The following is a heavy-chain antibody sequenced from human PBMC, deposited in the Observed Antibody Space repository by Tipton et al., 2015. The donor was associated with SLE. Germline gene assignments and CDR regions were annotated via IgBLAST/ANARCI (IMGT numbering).Heavy chain of an antibody. D-gene: IGHD3-3*01. J-gene: IGHJ4*02. CDR2: ISGSGGST. CDR1: GFTFSSHA. Sequence: QLVQSGGGLVQPGGSLRLSCAASGFTFSSHAMTWVRQAPGKGLEWVSAISGSGGSTYYADSVKGRFTISRDNSKNTLYLQMNSLRAEDTAVYYCAKAPPDDFWSGYRSPYYFDYWGQGTLVTVSS. CDR3: AKAPPDDFWSGYRSPYYFDY. V-gene: IGHV3-23*04.